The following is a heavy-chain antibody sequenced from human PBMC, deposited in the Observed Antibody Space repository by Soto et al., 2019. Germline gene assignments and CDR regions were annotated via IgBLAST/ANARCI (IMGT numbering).Heavy chain of an antibody. CDR2: INAGNGNT. Sequence: ASVKVSCKASGYTFTSYAMHWVRQAPGQRLEWMGWINAGNGNTKYSQKFQGRVTITRDTSASTAYMELSSLRSEDTAVYYCARDIVGGAAAGTIAEKYYYYGMDVWGQGTTVTVSS. J-gene: IGHJ6*02. D-gene: IGHD6-13*01. V-gene: IGHV1-3*01. CDR1: GYTFTSYA. CDR3: ARDIVGGAAAGTIAEKYYYYGMDV.